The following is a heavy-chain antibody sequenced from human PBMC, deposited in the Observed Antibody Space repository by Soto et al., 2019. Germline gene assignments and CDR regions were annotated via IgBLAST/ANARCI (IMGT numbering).Heavy chain of an antibody. D-gene: IGHD3-22*01. CDR2: INSDGSTT. Sequence: GGSLRLSCAASGFTFSSYWMHWVRQAPGKGLVWVSRINSDGSTTSYADSVKGRFTISRDNAKNTLYLQMNSLRAEDTAVYYCAKPPNYYDSSGYYDYWGQGTLVTVSS. CDR3: AKPPNYYDSSGYYDY. CDR1: GFTFSSYW. V-gene: IGHV3-74*01. J-gene: IGHJ4*02.